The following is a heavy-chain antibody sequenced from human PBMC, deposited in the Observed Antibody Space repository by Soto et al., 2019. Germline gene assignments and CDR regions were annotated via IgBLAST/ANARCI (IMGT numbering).Heavy chain of an antibody. CDR3: GQRRWGSACLYSYSDDSHYGLDV. CDR2: IYWDDDK. V-gene: IGHV2-5*02. D-gene: IGHD6-19*01. CDR1: GLSLSTTGVG. Sequence: QITLKEYGPTLVKPTQTLTLTCTFSGLSLSTTGVGGGWIRQPPGKTLEWIALIYWDDDKGYCPSLKSRLTITKDTSNNHLVLTMTNMDPVDTATHYCGQRRWGSACLYSYSDDSHYGLDVWGQGTTVTVSS. J-gene: IGHJ6*02.